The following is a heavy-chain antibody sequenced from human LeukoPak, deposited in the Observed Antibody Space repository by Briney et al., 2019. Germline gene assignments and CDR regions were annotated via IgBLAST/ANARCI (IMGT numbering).Heavy chain of an antibody. CDR2: IYPGDSST. V-gene: IGHV5-51*01. J-gene: IGHJ4*02. D-gene: IGHD3-10*01. CDR3: ARFRFYGSGSYYNY. Sequence: GESLKISCKSSGFSFTDYWIGWVRQMPGKGLEWMGMIYPGDSSTRYSPSFQGQVTISVDKAISTAYLQWSSLKASDTAIYYCARFRFYGSGSYYNYWGQGTLVTVSS. CDR1: GFSFTDYW.